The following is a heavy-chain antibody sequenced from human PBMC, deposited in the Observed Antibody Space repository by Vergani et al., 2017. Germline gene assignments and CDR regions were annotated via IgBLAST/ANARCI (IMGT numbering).Heavy chain of an antibody. CDR1: GFTFNQYG. J-gene: IGHJ5*02. CDR3: ARDLRLLYNRFDP. CDR2: TWYDGNNK. Sequence: QGQLVESGGGVVQPGRSLRLSCAASGFTFNQYGMHWVRQAPGKGLEWVAVTWYDGNNKQYADSVKGRFTISRDNSKSTMYLQMNSLRDEDTGVYYCARDLRLLYNRFDPWGQETLVTVSS. D-gene: IGHD1-14*01. V-gene: IGHV3-33*01.